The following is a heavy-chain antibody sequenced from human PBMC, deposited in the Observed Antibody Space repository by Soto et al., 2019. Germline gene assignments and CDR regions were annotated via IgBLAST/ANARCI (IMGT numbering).Heavy chain of an antibody. V-gene: IGHV1-69*06. CDR1: GGTFSSYA. CDR2: IIPIFGTS. CDR3: ASATYEYSSSCDGLY. Sequence: QVQLVQSGAEVKKPGSSVKVSCKASGGTFSSYAISWVRQAPGQGLEWMGGIIPIFGTSNYAQKFQGRVTNTADKSTSTAYMELSSLRSEDTAVYYCASATYEYSSSCDGLYWGQGTLVTFSA. J-gene: IGHJ4*02. D-gene: IGHD6-13*01.